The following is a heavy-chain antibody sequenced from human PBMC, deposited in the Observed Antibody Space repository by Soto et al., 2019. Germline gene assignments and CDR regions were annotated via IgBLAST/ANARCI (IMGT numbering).Heavy chain of an antibody. CDR3: ARAIRFLESRGGYGMDV. V-gene: IGHV4-59*01. D-gene: IGHD3-3*01. Sequence: SETLSLTCTVSGGSISSYYWSWIRQPPGKGLEWIGYIYYSGSTNYNPSLKSRVTISVDTSKNQFSLKLSSVTAADTAVYYCARAIRFLESRGGYGMDVWGQGTTVTVSS. J-gene: IGHJ6*02. CDR2: IYYSGST. CDR1: GGSISSYY.